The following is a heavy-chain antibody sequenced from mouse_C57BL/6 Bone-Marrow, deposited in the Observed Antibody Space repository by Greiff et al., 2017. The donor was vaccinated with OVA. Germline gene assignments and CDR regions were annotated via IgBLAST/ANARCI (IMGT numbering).Heavy chain of an antibody. CDR1: GYTFTNYW. V-gene: IGHV1-59*01. D-gene: IGHD1-1*01. CDR2: IAPSDSYI. CDR3: AHYGSRLYLHK. J-gene: IGHJ2*01. Sequence: VQLQQPGAELVRPGTSVKLSCKASGYTFTNYWMHWVKQRPGQGLEWIGVIAPSDSYINYNQKFKGRATLTVDTSSSTAYMHLSSLTSEDSAVYYCAHYGSRLYLHKWGQGTALSVTS.